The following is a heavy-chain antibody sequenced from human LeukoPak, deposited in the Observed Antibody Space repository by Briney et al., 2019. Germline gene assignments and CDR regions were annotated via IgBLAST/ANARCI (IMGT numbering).Heavy chain of an antibody. CDR1: GGSFSGYY. V-gene: IGHV4-34*01. Sequence: AETLSLTCAVYGGSFSGYYCSWIRQPPGKGLEWIGEINHSGSTNYNPSLKSQVTISVDTSKNQFSLKLSSVTAADTAVYYCARDVGITVADSFDPWGQGTLVTVSS. CDR2: INHSGST. J-gene: IGHJ5*02. D-gene: IGHD6-13*01. CDR3: ARDVGITVADSFDP.